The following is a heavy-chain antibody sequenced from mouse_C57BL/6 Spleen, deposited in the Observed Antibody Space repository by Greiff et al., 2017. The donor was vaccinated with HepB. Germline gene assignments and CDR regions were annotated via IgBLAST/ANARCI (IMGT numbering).Heavy chain of an antibody. J-gene: IGHJ3*01. V-gene: IGHV5-12*01. Sequence: EVQGVESGGGLVQPGGSLKLSCAASGFTFSDYYMYWVRQTPEKRLEWVAYISNGGGSTYYPDTVKGRFTISRDNAKNTLYLQMSRLKSEDTAMYYCARPSQPEAWFAYWGQGTLVTVSA. CDR3: ARPSQPEAWFAY. CDR2: ISNGGGST. CDR1: GFTFSDYY.